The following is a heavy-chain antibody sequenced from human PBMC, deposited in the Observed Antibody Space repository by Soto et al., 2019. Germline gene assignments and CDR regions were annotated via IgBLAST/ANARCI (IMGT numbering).Heavy chain of an antibody. D-gene: IGHD3-3*01. CDR3: ASSRRDFLENWFHX. CDR1: GFTFSSYI. Sequence: GSLRLSCAASGFTFSSYIMNWVRQAPGKGLEWFSYISSSSSTIYYADSVKGRFTISRDNAKNSLYLQMNSLRDEDTAVYYCASSRRDFLENWFHXWGQGTLVTVSX. J-gene: IGHJ5*02. V-gene: IGHV3-48*02. CDR2: ISSSSSTI.